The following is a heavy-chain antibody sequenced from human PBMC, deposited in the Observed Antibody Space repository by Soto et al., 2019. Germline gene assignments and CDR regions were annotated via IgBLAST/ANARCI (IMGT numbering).Heavy chain of an antibody. CDR3: TKSADSAGWGVDF. CDR1: GFLFDSSA. J-gene: IGHJ4*02. Sequence: PGGPLSLSCVASGFLFDSSAMTWFRRAPGKGVEWVSYISPGGDRIYNAESPKGRITISRDNARTSLSLQMNILSDEDTAVYYCTKSADSAGWGVDFWGQGTLVTVSS. CDR2: ISPGGDRI. V-gene: IGHV3-48*02. D-gene: IGHD6-19*01.